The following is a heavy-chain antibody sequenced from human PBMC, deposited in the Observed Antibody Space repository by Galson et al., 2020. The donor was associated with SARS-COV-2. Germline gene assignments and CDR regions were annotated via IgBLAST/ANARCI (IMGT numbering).Heavy chain of an antibody. J-gene: IGHJ4*02. D-gene: IGHD1-26*01. CDR3: ARSQSGSYFNYYFDY. CDR1: GGSISSYY. V-gene: IGHV4-59*01. CDR2: IYYSGST. Sequence: TLSLTCTVSGGSISSYYWSWIRQPPGKGLEWIGYIYYSGSTNYNPSLKSRVTISVDTSKNQFSLKLSSVTAADTAVYYCARSQSGSYFNYYFDYWGQGTLVTVSS.